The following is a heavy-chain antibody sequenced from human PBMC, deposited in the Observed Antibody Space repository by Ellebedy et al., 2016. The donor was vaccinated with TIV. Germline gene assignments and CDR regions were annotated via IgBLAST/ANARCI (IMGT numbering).Heavy chain of an antibody. CDR3: ASDFERRIPAAGGMFYFDF. J-gene: IGHJ4*02. V-gene: IGHV4-59*12. CDR1: GDSMLIYY. CDR2: TYYSGST. D-gene: IGHD6-13*01. Sequence: MPSETLSLTCTVPGDSMLIYYWSWIRQPPGKPLEWIGYTYYSGSTNYNPSLKCRVTMSLDTSKSQVSLKLSSVTDADTAVYYCASDFERRIPAAGGMFYFDFWGQGALVTVAS.